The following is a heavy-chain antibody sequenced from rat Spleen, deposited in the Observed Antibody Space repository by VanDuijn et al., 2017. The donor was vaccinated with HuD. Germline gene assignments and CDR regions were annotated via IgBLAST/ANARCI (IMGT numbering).Heavy chain of an antibody. CDR3: TTVSYGGGY. V-gene: IGHV5-20*01. J-gene: IGHJ2*01. CDR1: RFTFSNYD. Sequence: EVQLVESGGGLVQPGRSMKLSCAASRFTFSNYDMAWVRQAPKRGLEWVAYISYDGGTTYYRDSVKGRFTISRDNAKSTLYLQMDSLRSEDTATYYCTTVSYGGGYWGQGVMVTVSS. D-gene: IGHD1-11*01. CDR2: ISYDGGTT.